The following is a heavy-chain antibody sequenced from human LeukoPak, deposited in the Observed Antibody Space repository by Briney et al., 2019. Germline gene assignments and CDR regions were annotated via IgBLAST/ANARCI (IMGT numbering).Heavy chain of an antibody. CDR1: GGSISSYY. CDR3: ARVIEVPGSVITTYYFDY. CDR2: IYYSGST. J-gene: IGHJ4*02. Sequence: SETLSLTCTVSGGSISSYYWSWIRQPPGKGLEWIGYIYYSGSTNYNPSLKSRVTISVDTSKNQFSLKLSSVTAADTAVYYCARVIEVPGSVITTYYFDYWGQGTLVTVSS. D-gene: IGHD2-2*01. V-gene: IGHV4-59*01.